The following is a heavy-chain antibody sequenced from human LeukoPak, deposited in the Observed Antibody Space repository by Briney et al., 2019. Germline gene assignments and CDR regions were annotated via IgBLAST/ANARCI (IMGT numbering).Heavy chain of an antibody. CDR1: GYTFTGYY. CDR2: INPNSGGA. CDR3: ARDSVQSRGVAFDI. D-gene: IGHD4-11*01. V-gene: IGHV1-2*02. Sequence: ASVKVSCKASGYTFTGYYIHWVRQAPGQGLEWMGWINPNSGGANYAQKFQGRVTMTRDTSINTAYMELSRLRSDDTAVYYCARDSVQSRGVAFDIWGQGTMVTVSS. J-gene: IGHJ3*02.